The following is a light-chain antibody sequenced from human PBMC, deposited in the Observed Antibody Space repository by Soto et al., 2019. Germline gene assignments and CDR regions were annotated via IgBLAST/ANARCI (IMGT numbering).Light chain of an antibody. Sequence: QSALTQPASVSGSPGQSITMSRTGTSSDVGGYNYVSWYQQHPGKAPKLMIYDVSNRPSGVSNRFSGSKSGNTASLTISGLQAEDEADYYCSSYTSSSTLYVFGTGTKLTVL. J-gene: IGLJ1*01. CDR1: SSDVGGYNY. CDR3: SSYTSSSTLYV. V-gene: IGLV2-14*01. CDR2: DVS.